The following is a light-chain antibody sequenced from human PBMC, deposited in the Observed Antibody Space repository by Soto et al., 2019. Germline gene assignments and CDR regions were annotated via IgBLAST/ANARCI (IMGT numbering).Light chain of an antibody. V-gene: IGKV3-20*01. CDR1: QSVTSNY. J-gene: IGKJ5*01. CDR3: QQYGGTPRIT. Sequence: IVLSKSPCTLSLSPGERATLSSRAIQSVTSNYFAWYQQRPGQAPRLLIYGTSSRASGIPDRFSGSGSGTDFTLTISRLEPEDFAVHYCQQYGGTPRITLGQGTRMEI. CDR2: GTS.